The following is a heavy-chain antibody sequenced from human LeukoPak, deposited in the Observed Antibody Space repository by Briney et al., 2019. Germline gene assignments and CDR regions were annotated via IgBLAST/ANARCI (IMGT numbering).Heavy chain of an antibody. D-gene: IGHD6-25*01. CDR1: GGSISSYY. CDR3: ARSAAKTYYFDY. CDR2: IYYSGST. J-gene: IGHJ4*02. V-gene: IGHV4-59*01. Sequence: ASETLSLTCTVSGGSISSYYWSWIRQPPGKGLEWIGYIYYSGSTNYNPSLKSRVTISVDTSKNHFSLNLSSVTAADTAVYYCARSAAKTYYFDYWGPGTLVTVSS.